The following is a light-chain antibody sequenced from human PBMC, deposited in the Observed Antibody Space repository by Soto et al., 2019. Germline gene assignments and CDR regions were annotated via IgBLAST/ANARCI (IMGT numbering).Light chain of an antibody. CDR3: SSYTTSNTRQIV. CDR2: DVS. J-gene: IGLJ1*01. Sequence: QYALTQPASVSGSPGQSITISCTGTSSDVGGYNYVSWYQHHPGKAPKLMIYDVSNRPSGVSNRSSGSKSGNTASLTISGLQLEDEADYYCSSYTTSNTRQIVFGTGSKVTV. CDR1: SSDVGGYNY. V-gene: IGLV2-14*03.